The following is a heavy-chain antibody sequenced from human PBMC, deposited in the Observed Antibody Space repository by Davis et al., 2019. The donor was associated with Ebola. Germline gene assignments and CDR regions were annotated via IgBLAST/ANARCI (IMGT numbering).Heavy chain of an antibody. CDR1: GFTFSSYS. CDR3: ARSTYTY. J-gene: IGHJ4*02. Sequence: PGGSLRLSCAASGFTFSSYSMNCFLHSPLKVLDCLSSISSSSSYIYYADSVKGRFTISRDNAKNSLYLQMNSLRAEDTAVYYCARSTYTYWGQGTLVTVSS. V-gene: IGHV3-21*01. CDR2: ISSSSSYI. D-gene: IGHD3-16*01.